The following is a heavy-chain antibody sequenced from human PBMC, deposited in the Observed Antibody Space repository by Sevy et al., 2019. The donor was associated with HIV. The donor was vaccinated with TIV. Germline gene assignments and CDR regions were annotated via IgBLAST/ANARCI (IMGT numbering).Heavy chain of an antibody. V-gene: IGHV1-69*13. CDR1: GGTFSSYA. CDR2: IIPIFGTA. D-gene: IGHD3-22*01. J-gene: IGHJ3*02. Sequence: ASVKVSCKASGGTFSSYAISWVRQAPGQGLEWMGGIIPIFGTANYAQKFQGRVTITADESTSTAYMELSSLRSEDTAVYYWASGKYYYDSSGLNDAFDIWGQGTMVTVSS. CDR3: ASGKYYYDSSGLNDAFDI.